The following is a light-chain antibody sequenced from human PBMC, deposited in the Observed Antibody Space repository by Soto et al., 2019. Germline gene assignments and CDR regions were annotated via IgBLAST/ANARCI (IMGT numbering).Light chain of an antibody. V-gene: IGKV3-11*01. CDR2: DAS. Sequence: EIVMTQFPATLSVSPGERSTLSCRASQSVRTSLAWYQHRPGQAPRLVIYDASLRANGVPARFGGSGSGTDFTLTINSLEPEDFAVYYCQQRNVWPPITFGQGTRLEIK. CDR3: QQRNVWPPIT. J-gene: IGKJ5*01. CDR1: QSVRTS.